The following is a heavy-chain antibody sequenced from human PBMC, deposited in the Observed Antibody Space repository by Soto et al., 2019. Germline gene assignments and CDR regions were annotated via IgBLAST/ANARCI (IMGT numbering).Heavy chain of an antibody. Sequence: SETLSLTYTVSAGSISRGDYYWSWIRQPPGKGLEWIGYIYYSGSTYYNPSLKSRVTISVDTSKNQFSLKLSSVTAADTAVYYCARDLMEYQQLRGSWFDPWGQGTLVTVSS. J-gene: IGHJ5*02. CDR3: ARDLMEYQQLRGSWFDP. D-gene: IGHD2-2*01. V-gene: IGHV4-30-4*01. CDR2: IYYSGST. CDR1: AGSISRGDYY.